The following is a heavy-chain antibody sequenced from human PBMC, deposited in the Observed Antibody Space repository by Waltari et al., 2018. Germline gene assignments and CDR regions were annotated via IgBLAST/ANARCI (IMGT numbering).Heavy chain of an antibody. CDR3: ARGLGYCSGGSCYPLDY. CDR2: INHSGST. V-gene: IGHV4-34*01. CDR1: GGSFSGYY. D-gene: IGHD2-15*01. J-gene: IGHJ4*02. Sequence: QVQLQQWGAGLLKPSETLSLTCAVYGGSFSGYYWSWIRQPPGKGLEWIGEINHSGSTNYNPSLKSRVTISVDTSKNQFSLKLSSVTAADTAVYYCARGLGYCSGGSCYPLDYWGQGTLVTVSS.